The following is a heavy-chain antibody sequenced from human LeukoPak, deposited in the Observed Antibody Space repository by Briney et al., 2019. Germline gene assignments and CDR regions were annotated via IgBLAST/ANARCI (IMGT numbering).Heavy chain of an antibody. D-gene: IGHD4-23*01. V-gene: IGHV3-33*01. CDR1: GFTFSSYG. CDR3: ASAIGTTVVTPGGY. Sequence: GGSLRLSCAASGFTFSSYGMHWVRQAPGKGLEWVAVIWYDGSNKYYADSVKGRFTISRDNSKNTLYLQMNSLRAEDTAVYYCASAIGTTVVTPGGYWGQGTLVTVSS. CDR2: IWYDGSNK. J-gene: IGHJ4*02.